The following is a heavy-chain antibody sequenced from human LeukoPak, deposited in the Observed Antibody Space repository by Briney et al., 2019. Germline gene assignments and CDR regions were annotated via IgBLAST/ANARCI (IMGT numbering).Heavy chain of an antibody. CDR1: GFTFSNYF. V-gene: IGHV3-7*03. J-gene: IGHJ4*02. CDR3: ARAYLIDY. D-gene: IGHD2-2*01. Sequence: GGSLRLSCEASGFTFSNYFMTRVRQAPGKGLEWVANINQDGSENYYVDSVKGRFTISRDNARNSLYLQMNSLRAEDTAVYYCARAYLIDYWGQGTLVTVSS. CDR2: INQDGSEN.